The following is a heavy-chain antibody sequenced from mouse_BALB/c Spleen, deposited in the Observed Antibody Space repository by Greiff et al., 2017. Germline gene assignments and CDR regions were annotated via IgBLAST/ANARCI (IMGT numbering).Heavy chain of an antibody. J-gene: IGHJ4*01. D-gene: IGHD1-1*01. Sequence: DVHLVESGPSLVKPSQTLSLTCSVTGDSITSGYWNWIRKFPGNKLEYMGYISYSGRTYYNPSLKSRISITRDTSKNQYYLQLNSVTTEDTATYYCARMGIYYYGSSYAMDYWGQGTSVTVSS. CDR3: ARMGIYYYGSSYAMDY. CDR2: ISYSGRT. V-gene: IGHV3-8*02. CDR1: GDSITSGY.